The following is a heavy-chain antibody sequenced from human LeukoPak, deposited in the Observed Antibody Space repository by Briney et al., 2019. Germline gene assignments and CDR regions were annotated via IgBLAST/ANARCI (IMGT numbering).Heavy chain of an antibody. V-gene: IGHV4-4*07. Sequence: SETMSLTCTVSGGSISSYYWSWVRQPAGKGLEWIGRIYASGNTNYNPSLKGRVTMTVDTSKNQFSLNLSSVTAADTAVYYCARGRGSSWYYFDSWGQGTLVTVSS. CDR3: ARGRGSSWYYFDS. J-gene: IGHJ4*02. CDR2: IYASGNT. CDR1: GGSISSYY. D-gene: IGHD6-13*01.